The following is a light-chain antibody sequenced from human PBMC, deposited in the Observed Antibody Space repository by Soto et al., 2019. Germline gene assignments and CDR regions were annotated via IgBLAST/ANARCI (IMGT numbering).Light chain of an antibody. J-gene: IGKJ4*01. CDR1: QSVSSN. V-gene: IGKV3-15*01. Sequence: EIVMTQSPATLSVSPGERATLSYRASQSVSSNLAWYQQKPGQAPRLLIYGASTRATGIPARFSGSGSGTDFTLTISSLQSEDFAVYYCQQCNNWPLTFGGGTKVEIK. CDR3: QQCNNWPLT. CDR2: GAS.